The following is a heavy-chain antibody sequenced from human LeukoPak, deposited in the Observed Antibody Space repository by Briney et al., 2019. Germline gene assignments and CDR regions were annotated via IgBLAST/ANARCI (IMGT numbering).Heavy chain of an antibody. D-gene: IGHD3-10*01. CDR2: INPSGGST. CDR1: GYTFTSYY. J-gene: IGHJ4*02. Sequence: ASVKVSCKAAGYTFTSYYMHWVRQAPGQGLEWMGIINPSGGSTSYAQKFQGRVTMTRDTSTSTVYMELSSLRSEDTAVYYCARGSPRGSDRRPFDYWGQGTLVTVSS. V-gene: IGHV1-46*01. CDR3: ARGSPRGSDRRPFDY.